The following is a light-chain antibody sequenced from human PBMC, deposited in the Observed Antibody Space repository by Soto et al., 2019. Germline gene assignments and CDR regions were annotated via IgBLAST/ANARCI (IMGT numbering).Light chain of an antibody. CDR2: NTN. Sequence: QSALTQPASASGTTGQRVTISCSGSSSNIGTNTVNWYQQFPGSAPQLLLYNTNQRPSGVPGRFAGSKSGTSASLAISGLQSEDEADYYCAAWDGSLDVVLFGGGTKVTVL. CDR3: AAWDGSLDVVL. V-gene: IGLV1-44*01. CDR1: SSNIGTNT. J-gene: IGLJ2*01.